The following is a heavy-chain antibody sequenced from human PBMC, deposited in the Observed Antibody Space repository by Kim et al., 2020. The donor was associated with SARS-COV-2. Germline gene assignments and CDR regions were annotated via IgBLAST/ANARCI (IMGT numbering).Heavy chain of an antibody. V-gene: IGHV3-30*18. J-gene: IGHJ6*02. CDR1: GFTFSSYG. Sequence: GGSLRLSCAASGFTFSSYGMHWVRQAPGKGLEWVAVISYDGSNKYYADSVKGRFTISRDNSKNTLYLQMNSLRAEDTAVYYCAKLGGELELPFPGSYYYGMDVWGQGTTVTVSS. CDR2: ISYDGSNK. CDR3: AKLGGELELPFPGSYYYGMDV. D-gene: IGHD1-7*01.